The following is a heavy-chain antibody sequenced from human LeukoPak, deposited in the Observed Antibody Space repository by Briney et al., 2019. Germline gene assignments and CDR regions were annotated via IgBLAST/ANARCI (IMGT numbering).Heavy chain of an antibody. Sequence: AGGSLRLSCAASGFTFTHYGMNWVRQAPGKGLEWVSGISSSGGTAYYADSVRGRFTVSRDNSKNTLFLQMNSLRVEDTALYYCAKDGYYETLTGYFDYWGQGMLVTVSS. CDR1: GFTFTHYG. CDR2: ISSSGGTA. V-gene: IGHV3-23*01. D-gene: IGHD3-9*01. CDR3: AKDGYYETLTGYFDY. J-gene: IGHJ4*02.